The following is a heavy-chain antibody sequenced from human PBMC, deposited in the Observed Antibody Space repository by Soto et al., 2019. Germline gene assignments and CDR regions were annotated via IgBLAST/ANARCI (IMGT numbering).Heavy chain of an antibody. Sequence: SETLSLTCAVSGRSFRGYFWNWIRQAPGKGMGWIAEIKHSASTNYNPSLKSRVSMSVDMSKNQFSLNLSSVTAADTAIYYCARKPDLYFLGSWGQGTLVTVCS. V-gene: IGHV4-34*01. CDR2: IKHSAST. J-gene: IGHJ5*02. CDR3: ARKPDLYFLGS. D-gene: IGHD3-9*01. CDR1: GRSFRGYF.